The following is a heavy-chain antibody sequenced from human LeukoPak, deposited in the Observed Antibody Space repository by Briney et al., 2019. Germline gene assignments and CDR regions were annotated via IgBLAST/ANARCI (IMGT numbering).Heavy chain of an antibody. V-gene: IGHV4-34*01. CDR1: GGSFSGYY. D-gene: IGHD6-13*01. CDR3: ARRVKGIAAAGIKPNPQKKNNWFDP. Sequence: PSETLSLTCAVYGGSFSGYYWSWIRQPPGKGLEWIGEINHSGSTNYNPSLKSRVTISVDTSKNQFSLKLSSVTAADTAVYYCARRVKGIAAAGIKPNPQKKNNWFDPWGQGTLVTVSS. CDR2: INHSGST. J-gene: IGHJ5*02.